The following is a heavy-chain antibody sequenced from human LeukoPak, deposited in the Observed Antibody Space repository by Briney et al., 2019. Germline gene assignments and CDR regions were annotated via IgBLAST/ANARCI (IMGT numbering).Heavy chain of an antibody. CDR1: GFRFTSYW. D-gene: IGHD6-19*01. J-gene: IGHJ5*01. CDR2: IYPGDSET. V-gene: IGHV5-51*01. Sequence: GESLKISCKGSGFRFTSYWIGWVRQMPGKGLEWMGIIYPGDSETTYNPPFQGQVTISADKSISTAYLQWSSLKASDTAMYYCARKEYSSGWFDYWGQGTLVTVSS. CDR3: ARKEYSSGWFDY.